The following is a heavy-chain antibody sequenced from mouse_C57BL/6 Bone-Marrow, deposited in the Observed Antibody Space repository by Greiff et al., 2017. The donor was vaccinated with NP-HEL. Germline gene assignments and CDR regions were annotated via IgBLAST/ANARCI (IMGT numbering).Heavy chain of an antibody. J-gene: IGHJ3*01. Sequence: DVMLVESGGGLVQPGGSLKLSCAASGFTFSDYYMYWVRQTPEKRLEWVAYISNGGGSTYYPDTVKGRFTISRDNAKNTLYLQMSRLKSEDTAMYYCARPELGQGFAYWGQGTLVTVSA. CDR1: GFTFSDYY. CDR3: ARPELGQGFAY. CDR2: ISNGGGST. D-gene: IGHD4-1*01. V-gene: IGHV5-12*01.